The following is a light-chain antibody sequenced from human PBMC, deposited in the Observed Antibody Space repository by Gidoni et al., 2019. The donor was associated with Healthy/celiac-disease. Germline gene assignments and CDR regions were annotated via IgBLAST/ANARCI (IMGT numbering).Light chain of an antibody. V-gene: IGKV3-20*01. Sequence: EIVLTQSPGTLSLSPGERATLYFRASQSVSSSYLAGYKQKPGQTPRPLIDGASSRAAGIPERFSGRGSGADFTRTISRLEPEDFAVDYCQQYGSSPQTFXQXTKVEIK. CDR1: QSVSSSY. CDR3: QQYGSSPQT. CDR2: GAS. J-gene: IGKJ1*01.